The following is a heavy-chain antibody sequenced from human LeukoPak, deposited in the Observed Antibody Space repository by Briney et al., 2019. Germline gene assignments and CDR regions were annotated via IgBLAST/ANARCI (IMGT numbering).Heavy chain of an antibody. CDR2: INANSGGT. Sequence: ASVKVSCKASGYTFTSYYMHWVRQAPGQGLEWMGRINANSGGTEYQQKFQGRVTMTRDTSISTAYVEVNWLISDDTAIYYCARDVSSTPNWEFDYWGQGTLVTVSS. CDR1: GYTFTSYY. CDR3: ARDVSSTPNWEFDY. V-gene: IGHV1-2*06. D-gene: IGHD1-26*01. J-gene: IGHJ4*02.